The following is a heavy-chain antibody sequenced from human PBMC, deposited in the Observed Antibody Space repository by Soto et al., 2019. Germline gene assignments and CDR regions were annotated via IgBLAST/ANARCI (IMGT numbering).Heavy chain of an antibody. CDR2: IYTSGST. Sequence: PSETLSLTCTVSGGSISSYYWSWIRQPAGKGLEWIGRIYTSGSTNYNPSLKSRVTMSVDTSKNQFSLKLSSVTAADTAVYYCASDKHDYYERQGGMDVWGQGTTVTVSS. J-gene: IGHJ6*02. V-gene: IGHV4-4*07. CDR1: GGSISSYY. CDR3: ASDKHDYYERQGGMDV. D-gene: IGHD3-16*01.